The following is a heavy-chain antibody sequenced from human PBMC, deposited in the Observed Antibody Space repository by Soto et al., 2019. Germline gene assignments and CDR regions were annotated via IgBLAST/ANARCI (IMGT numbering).Heavy chain of an antibody. V-gene: IGHV3-64D*06. CDR3: GSKEVSGPLDY. Sequence: RLVPGKGLEYVSAISPTGGTTYYADSLKGRFTTSRDNSKSTLYLHMSSLRTEYTAVYYCGSKEVSGPLDYWGXGTL. J-gene: IGHJ4*02. CDR2: ISPTGGTT.